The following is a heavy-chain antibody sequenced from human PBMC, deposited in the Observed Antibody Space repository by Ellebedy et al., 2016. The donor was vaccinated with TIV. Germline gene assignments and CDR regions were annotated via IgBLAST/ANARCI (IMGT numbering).Heavy chain of an antibody. CDR3: ARHQKGGVTVDAFHR. V-gene: IGHV5-51*01. Sequence: PGGSLRLSCKGSGYSFTNYWIGWVRQMPGKGLEWMGIVYPGDSNTLYSPSFQGQVTISADRSISTAYLQWSSLKASDTAIYYCARHQKGGVTVDAFHRWGQGTMVTVSS. J-gene: IGHJ3*02. CDR1: GYSFTNYW. D-gene: IGHD3-16*01. CDR2: VYPGDSNT.